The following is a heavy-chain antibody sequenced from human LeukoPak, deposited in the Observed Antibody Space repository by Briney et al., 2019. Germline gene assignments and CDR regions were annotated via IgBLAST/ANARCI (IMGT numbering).Heavy chain of an antibody. CDR3: ARDHQYYDILTGYPSGY. Sequence: RGSLRLSCAASGFTFSDYYMSWIRQAPGKGLEWVSYISSSGSTIYYADSVKGRFTISRDNAKNSLYLQMNSLRAEDTAVYYCARDHQYYDILTGYPSGYWGQGTLVTVSS. CDR2: ISSSGSTI. D-gene: IGHD3-9*01. CDR1: GFTFSDYY. V-gene: IGHV3-11*01. J-gene: IGHJ4*02.